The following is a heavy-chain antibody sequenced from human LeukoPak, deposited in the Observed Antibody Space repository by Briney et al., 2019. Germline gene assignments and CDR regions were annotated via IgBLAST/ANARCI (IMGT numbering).Heavy chain of an antibody. D-gene: IGHD3-10*01. V-gene: IGHV4-34*01. CDR1: GGSFSGYY. CDR3: ARRGGYYYGSGSYRNWFDP. CDR2: INHSGST. Sequence: SETLSLTCAVYGGSFSGYYWSWIRQPPGKGLEWIGEINHSGSTNYNPSLKSRVTISVDMSKNQFSLKLSSVTAADTAVYYCARRGGYYYGSGSYRNWFDPWGQGTLVTVSS. J-gene: IGHJ5*02.